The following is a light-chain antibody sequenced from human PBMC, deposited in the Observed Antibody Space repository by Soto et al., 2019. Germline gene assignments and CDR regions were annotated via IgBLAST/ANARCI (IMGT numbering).Light chain of an antibody. Sequence: DIQMTQSPSTLPASVGDRVTITCRASQSISNWFAWYQHNPGTAPKLLIYHASTLERGVPSRFSGSGSGTEFTLTISSLQPDDFATYYCQQYMIYSFGQGTKVDIK. CDR2: HAS. V-gene: IGKV1-5*01. CDR3: QQYMIYS. CDR1: QSISNW. J-gene: IGKJ1*01.